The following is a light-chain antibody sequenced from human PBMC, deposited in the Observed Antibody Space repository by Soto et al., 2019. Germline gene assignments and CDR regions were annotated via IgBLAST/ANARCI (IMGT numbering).Light chain of an antibody. CDR2: EVT. Sequence: QSALTQPASVSGSPGQSITISCTGTSSDIGAYNYVSWYQQHPGKAPKLLIYEVTNRPPGVSDRFSGSKSGNTASLTISGLQAEDEANYYCSSYTGLSNRVFGTGTKVTVL. CDR1: SSDIGAYNY. J-gene: IGLJ1*01. CDR3: SSYTGLSNRV. V-gene: IGLV2-14*01.